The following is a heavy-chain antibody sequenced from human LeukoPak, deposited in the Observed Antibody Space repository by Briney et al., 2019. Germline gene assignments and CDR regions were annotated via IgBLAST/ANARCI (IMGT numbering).Heavy chain of an antibody. CDR1: GYSFTSYW. J-gene: IGHJ6*02. D-gene: IGHD3-10*01. Sequence: GESLKISCKGSGYSFTSYWISWVRQMPGTGLEWMGRIDPSDSYTNYSPSFQGHVTISADKSISTAYLQWSSLKASDTAMCYCARRNRNYYGSGSRYYYGMDVWGQGTTVTVSS. CDR2: IDPSDSYT. CDR3: ARRNRNYYGSGSRYYYGMDV. V-gene: IGHV5-10-1*01.